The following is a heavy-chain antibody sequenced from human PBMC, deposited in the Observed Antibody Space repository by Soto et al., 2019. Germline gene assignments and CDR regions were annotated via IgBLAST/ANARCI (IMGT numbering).Heavy chain of an antibody. J-gene: IGHJ3*02. V-gene: IGHV3-30*04. CDR1: GFTFSSYA. D-gene: IGHD6-13*01. CDR3: ARDLGQQLALEEDAFDI. CDR2: ISYDGSNK. Sequence: GGSLRLSCAASGFTFSSYAMHWVRQAPGKGLEWVAVISYDGSNKYYADSVKGRFTISRDNSKNTLYLQMNSLRAEDTAVYYCARDLGQQLALEEDAFDIWGQGTMVTVSS.